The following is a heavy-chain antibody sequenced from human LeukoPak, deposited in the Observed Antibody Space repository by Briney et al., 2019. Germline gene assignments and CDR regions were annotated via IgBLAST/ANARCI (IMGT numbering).Heavy chain of an antibody. J-gene: IGHJ4*02. V-gene: IGHV1-2*02. CDR1: GYTCIGYY. CDR2: INPNTGDT. CDR3: ATGGDCITD. Sequence: ASVKVSCKASGYTCIGYYIHWTRQAPGQGLEWMGWINPNTGDTNYAQKFQDRVTMTRDTSISTAYMELSRLTSDDTAVYCCATGGDCITDWGQGTLVTVSS. D-gene: IGHD2-21*02.